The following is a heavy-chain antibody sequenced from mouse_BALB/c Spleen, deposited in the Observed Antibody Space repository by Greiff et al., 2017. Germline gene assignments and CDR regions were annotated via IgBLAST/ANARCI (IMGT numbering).Heavy chain of an antibody. J-gene: IGHJ4*01. Sequence: VQLKQSGPELVKPGASVKMSCKASGYTFTSYVMHWVKQKPGQGLEWIGYINPYNDGTKYNEKFKGKATLTSDKSSSTAYMELSSLTSEDSAVYYCARGPGWVRQGGYYAMDYWGQGTSVTVSS. CDR3: ARGPGWVRQGGYYAMDY. CDR1: GYTFTSYV. CDR2: INPYNDGT. V-gene: IGHV1-14*01. D-gene: IGHD2-14*01.